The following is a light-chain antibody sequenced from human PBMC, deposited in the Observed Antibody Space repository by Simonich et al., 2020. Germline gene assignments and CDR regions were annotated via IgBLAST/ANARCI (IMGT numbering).Light chain of an antibody. CDR3: QQYNSYSRT. V-gene: IGKV1-5*03. CDR2: KSS. CDR1: QCISSW. J-gene: IGKJ1*01. Sequence: TQSPATLSLSPGERVTITCRASQCISSWLAWYQQKPGKAPKLLIYKSSSLESGVPSRFSGSGPGTEFTLTISSLQPDDFATYYCQQYNSYSRTFGQGTKVEIK.